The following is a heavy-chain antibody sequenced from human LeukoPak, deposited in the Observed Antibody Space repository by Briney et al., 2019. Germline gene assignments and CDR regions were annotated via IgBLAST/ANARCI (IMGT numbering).Heavy chain of an antibody. CDR2: INHSGST. CDR1: GESFSGYY. D-gene: IGHD3-3*01. CDR3: ARGLTYYDFWSGYNWFDS. Sequence: ESSETLSLTGAVYGESFSGYYWSWIRQPPGKGLEWIGEINHSGSTNYNPSLKSRVTISVDTSKNQFSLKLSSVTAADTAVYYCARGLTYYDFWSGYNWFDSWGQGTLVTVSS. J-gene: IGHJ5*01. V-gene: IGHV4-34*01.